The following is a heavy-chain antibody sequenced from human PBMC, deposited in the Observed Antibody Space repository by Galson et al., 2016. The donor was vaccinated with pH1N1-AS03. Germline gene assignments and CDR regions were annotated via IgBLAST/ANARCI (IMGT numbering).Heavy chain of an antibody. CDR2: IYYSGST. D-gene: IGHD6-13*01. CDR3: ASEAGGYYYYYGMDV. V-gene: IGHV4-39*01. Sequence: SETLSLTCTVPGGSISSSSYYWGWIRQPPGKGLEWIGSIYYSGSTYYNPSLKSRVTISVDTAKNQFSLKMSSVTAADTAVYYCASEAGGYYYYYGMDVWGQGTTVTVSS. CDR1: GGSISSSSYY. J-gene: IGHJ6*02.